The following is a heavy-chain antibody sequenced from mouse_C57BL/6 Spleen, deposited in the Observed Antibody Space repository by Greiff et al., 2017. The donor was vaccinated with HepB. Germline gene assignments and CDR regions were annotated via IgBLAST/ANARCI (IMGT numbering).Heavy chain of an antibody. Sequence: VQLQQSGPELVKPGASVKISCKASGYTFTDYYMNWVKQSHGKSLEWIGDINPNNGGTSYNQKFKGKATLTVDKSSSTAYMELRSLTSEDSAVYYCASFYDGYYGAYWGQGTLVTVSA. CDR1: GYTFTDYY. D-gene: IGHD2-3*01. V-gene: IGHV1-26*01. J-gene: IGHJ3*01. CDR3: ASFYDGYYGAY. CDR2: INPNNGGT.